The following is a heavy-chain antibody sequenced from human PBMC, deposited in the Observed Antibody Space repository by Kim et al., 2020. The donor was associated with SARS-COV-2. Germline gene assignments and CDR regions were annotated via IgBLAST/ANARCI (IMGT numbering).Heavy chain of an antibody. J-gene: IGHJ6*02. CDR2: ISGSGGST. CDR1: GFTFSSYA. CDR3: AKDPPVPAAPRDYYGMDV. D-gene: IGHD2-2*01. V-gene: IGHV3-23*01. Sequence: GGSLRLSCAASGFTFSSYAMSWVRQAPGKGLEWVSAISGSGGSTYYADSVKGRFTISRDNSKNTLYLQMNSLRAEDTAVYYCAKDPPVPAAPRDYYGMDVWGQGTTVTVSS.